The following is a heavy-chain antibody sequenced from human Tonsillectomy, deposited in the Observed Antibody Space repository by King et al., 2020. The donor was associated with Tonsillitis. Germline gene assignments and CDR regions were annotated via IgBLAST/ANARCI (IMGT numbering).Heavy chain of an antibody. CDR1: GFTFSGYG. CDR3: AKGLYYYDSSGYSYGMDV. V-gene: IGHV3-30*02. J-gene: IGHJ6*02. Sequence: VQLVESGGGVVQPGGSLRLSCAASGFTFSGYGMHWVRQAPGKGLEWVAFVRYDGSNKYYADSVKGRFTRFTISRDNSKNTLYLQMNSLSAEDTAVYYCAKGLYYYDSSGYSYGMDVWGQGTTVTVSS. D-gene: IGHD3-22*01. CDR2: VRYDGSNK.